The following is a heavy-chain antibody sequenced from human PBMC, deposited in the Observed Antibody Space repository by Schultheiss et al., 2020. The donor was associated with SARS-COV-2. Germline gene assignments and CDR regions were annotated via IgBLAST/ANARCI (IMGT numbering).Heavy chain of an antibody. J-gene: IGHJ5*02. CDR3: ARVLLRDYWFGGGWWFDP. V-gene: IGHV4-39*07. D-gene: IGHD3-10*01. Sequence: SETLSLTCTVSGGSISSNVYYWSWIRQPAGKGLEWIGSIYHSGSTYYNPSLKSRVTISVDTSKNQFSLKLSSVTAADTAVYYCARVLLRDYWFGGGWWFDPWGQGTLVTVSS. CDR1: GGSISSNVYY. CDR2: IYHSGST.